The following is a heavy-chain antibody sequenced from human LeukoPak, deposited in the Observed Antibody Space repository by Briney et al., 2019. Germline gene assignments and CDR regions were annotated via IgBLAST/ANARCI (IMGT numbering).Heavy chain of an antibody. CDR3: ARNWGLDY. D-gene: IGHD7-27*01. CDR2: ISPNGDTT. CDR1: GFTFSSYG. Sequence: GGSLRLSCAASGFTFSSYGMHWVRQAPGRGLEWVSVISPNGDTTFYADSVKGRFTISRDNSKNMVFLQMDSLGAEDMAVYYCARNWGLDYWGQGTLVTVSS. V-gene: IGHV3-23*01. J-gene: IGHJ4*02.